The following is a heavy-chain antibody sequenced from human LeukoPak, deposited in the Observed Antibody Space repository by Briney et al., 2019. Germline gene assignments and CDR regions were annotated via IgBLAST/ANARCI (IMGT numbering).Heavy chain of an antibody. CDR3: AKDLHYGSGSP. Sequence: GGSLRLSCAASGFTFSSYAISWARQAPGKGLEWVSAISGSGGSTYYADSVKGRFTISRDNSKNTLYLQMNSLRAEDTAVYYCAKDLHYGSGSPWGQGTLVTVSS. CDR1: GFTFSSYA. J-gene: IGHJ5*02. D-gene: IGHD3-10*01. CDR2: ISGSGGST. V-gene: IGHV3-23*01.